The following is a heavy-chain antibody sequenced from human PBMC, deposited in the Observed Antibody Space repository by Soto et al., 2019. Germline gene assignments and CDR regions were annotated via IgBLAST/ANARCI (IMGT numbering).Heavy chain of an antibody. J-gene: IGHJ6*02. CDR2: ISSSGSTI. D-gene: IGHD2-15*01. V-gene: IGHV3-48*03. CDR3: ARDAVQTPGGYYYYYGMDV. Sequence: GGSLRLSCAASGFTFSSYEMNWVRQAPAQGLEWVSYISSSGSTIYYADSVKGRFTISRDNAKNSLYLQMNSLRAEDTAVYYCARDAVQTPGGYYYYYGMDVWGQGTTVTVSS. CDR1: GFTFSSYE.